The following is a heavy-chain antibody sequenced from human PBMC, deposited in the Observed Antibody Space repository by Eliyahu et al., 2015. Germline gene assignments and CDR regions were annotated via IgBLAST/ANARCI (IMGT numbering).Heavy chain of an antibody. CDR1: GGSFXXYX. D-gene: IGHD5-18*01. V-gene: IGHV4-34*01. Sequence: QVQLKQWGAGLLKPSETLXLTCAVYGGSFXXYXXPWXRQPPGKGLEWIGEINHSGITNQNPSLKSRVTISLDTSNNQFSLKLRSVTAADTAVYYCARGSLRKRGYSYGSYGLDVWGQGTTVTVSS. J-gene: IGHJ6*02. CDR3: ARGSLRKRGYSYGSYGLDV. CDR2: INHSGIT.